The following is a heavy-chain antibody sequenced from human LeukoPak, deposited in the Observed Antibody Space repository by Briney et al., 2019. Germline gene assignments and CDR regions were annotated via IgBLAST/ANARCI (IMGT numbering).Heavy chain of an antibody. CDR3: ARDGPLDILTGYYSYYYGMDV. CDR1: GGSFSGYY. Sequence: PSETLSLTCAVYGGSFSGYYWSWIRQPPGKGLEWIGEINHSGSTNYNPSLKSRVTISVDTSKNQFSLKLSSVTAADTAVYYCARDGPLDILTGYYSYYYGMDVWGQGTTVTVSS. D-gene: IGHD3-9*01. CDR2: INHSGST. J-gene: IGHJ6*02. V-gene: IGHV4-34*01.